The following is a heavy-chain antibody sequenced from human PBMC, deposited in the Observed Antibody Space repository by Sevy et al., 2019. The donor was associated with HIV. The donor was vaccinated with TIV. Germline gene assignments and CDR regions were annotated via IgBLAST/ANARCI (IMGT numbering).Heavy chain of an antibody. D-gene: IGHD2-2*01. Sequence: SETLSLTCTVSGASISNYYWSWFRQPAGKGLEWIGRIYSGGNTNYNPSLKSRVTMSVDASKNQFFLNLSSVTAADTAVYYCARANFCSSTSCYDYWGQGPLVTVSS. V-gene: IGHV4-4*07. CDR3: ARANFCSSTSCYDY. CDR1: GASISNYY. CDR2: IYSGGNT. J-gene: IGHJ4*02.